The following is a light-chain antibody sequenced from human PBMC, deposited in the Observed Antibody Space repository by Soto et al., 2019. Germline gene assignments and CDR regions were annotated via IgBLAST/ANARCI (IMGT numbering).Light chain of an antibody. CDR1: SSDIGTYDS. Sequence: QSALTQPASVSGSPGQSITISCTGASSDIGTYDSVSWYQQHPGKAPKLVISEVNHRPSGISDRFSGSKSANTASLTISGLQAEDEGDYYCSSYTSSSLYVFGTGTKLTVL. CDR3: SSYTSSSLYV. CDR2: EVN. V-gene: IGLV2-14*01. J-gene: IGLJ1*01.